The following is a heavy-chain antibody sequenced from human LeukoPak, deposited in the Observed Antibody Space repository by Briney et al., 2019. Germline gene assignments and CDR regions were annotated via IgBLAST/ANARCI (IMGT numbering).Heavy chain of an antibody. D-gene: IGHD3-10*01. CDR1: GSSFTNYW. CDR2: IYPGDSDT. V-gene: IGHV5-51*01. CDR3: ARLGNYYGGFDG. Sequence: KDGESLQISCQGSGSSFTNYWIGWVRQQPGKGLDLMGIIYPGDSDTRYSPSFQGQVTISVDKSISTAYLQWSSLKASDTAMYYCARLGNYYGGFDGWGQGTLVTVSS. J-gene: IGHJ4*02.